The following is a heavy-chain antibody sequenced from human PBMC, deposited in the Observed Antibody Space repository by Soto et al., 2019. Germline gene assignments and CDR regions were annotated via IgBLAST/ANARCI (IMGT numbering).Heavy chain of an antibody. CDR2: ISYDGSNK. V-gene: IGHV3-30*18. Sequence: QVQLVESGGGVVQPGRSLTLSCAASDFTFSSYGIHWVRQAPGKGLEWVAVISYDGSNKQYGDSVKGRFTMSRDNSKNTVHLQMNSLRVEDTAVYYCAKDTYYNDSSGYYVFDYWGQGTLVTVSS. D-gene: IGHD3-22*01. J-gene: IGHJ4*02. CDR1: DFTFSSYG. CDR3: AKDTYYNDSSGYYVFDY.